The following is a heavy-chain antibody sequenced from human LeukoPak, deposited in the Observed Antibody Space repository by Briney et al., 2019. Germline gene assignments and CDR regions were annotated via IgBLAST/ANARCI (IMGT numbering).Heavy chain of an antibody. J-gene: IGHJ3*02. CDR1: GFTFSSYW. CDR3: ARAAIFGVDQDAFDI. V-gene: IGHV3-7*01. Sequence: PGGSLRLSCAASGFTFSSYWMSWVRQAPGKGLEWVANIKQDGSEKYYVDSVKGRFTISRDNAKNSLYLQMNSLRAEDTPVYYCARAAIFGVDQDAFDIWGQGTMVTVSS. CDR2: IKQDGSEK. D-gene: IGHD3-3*01.